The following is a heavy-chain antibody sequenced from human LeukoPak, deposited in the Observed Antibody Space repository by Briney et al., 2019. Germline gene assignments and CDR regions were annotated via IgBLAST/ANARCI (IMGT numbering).Heavy chain of an antibody. CDR1: GFTFSSYG. Sequence: GRSLRLSCAASGFTFSSYGMHWVRQAPGKGLEWVAVISYDGSNKYYADSVKGRFTISRDNSKNTLYLQMNSLRAEDTAVYYCAKVRSISYDDWNAFDIWGQGTMVTVSS. V-gene: IGHV3-30*18. CDR2: ISYDGSNK. D-gene: IGHD3-3*02. CDR3: AKVRSISYDDWNAFDI. J-gene: IGHJ3*02.